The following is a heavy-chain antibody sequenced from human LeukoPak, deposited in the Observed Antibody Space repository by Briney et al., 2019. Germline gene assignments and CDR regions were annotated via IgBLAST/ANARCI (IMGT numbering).Heavy chain of an antibody. CDR1: GYTFTNYY. D-gene: IGHD4-11*01. CDR3: AKDYSNYSMGY. Sequence: ASVKISCKVSGYTFTNYYMHWVQQAPGKGLEWMGLVDPEDGETIYAEKFQGRVTITADTSTDTAYMELGSLRSEDTAVYYCAKDYSNYSMGYWGQGTLVTVSS. J-gene: IGHJ4*02. V-gene: IGHV1-69-2*01. CDR2: VDPEDGET.